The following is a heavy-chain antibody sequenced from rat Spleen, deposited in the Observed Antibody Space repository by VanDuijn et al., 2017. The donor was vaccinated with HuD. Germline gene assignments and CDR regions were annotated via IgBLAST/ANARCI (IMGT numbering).Heavy chain of an antibody. CDR3: TTGERGFAY. CDR1: GFTFTNYY. CDR2: ISTGGDNT. V-gene: IGHV5-27*01. Sequence: EVQLVESGGGLVQPGGSLRLSCAASGFTFTNYYMAWVRQAPTKGLEWVAYISTGGDNTYYRDSVKGRFTISRDNAKSTLYLQMDSLRSEDTATYYCTTGERGFAYWGQGTLVTVSS. J-gene: IGHJ3*01.